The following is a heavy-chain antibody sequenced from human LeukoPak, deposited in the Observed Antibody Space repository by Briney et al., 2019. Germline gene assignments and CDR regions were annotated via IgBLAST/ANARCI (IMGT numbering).Heavy chain of an antibody. D-gene: IGHD3-9*01. V-gene: IGHV3-30*18. CDR2: ISYDGSNK. J-gene: IGHJ6*02. Sequence: GRSLRLSCAASGFTFSSYGMHWVRQAPGKGLEWVAVISYDGSNKYYADSVKGRFTISRDNSKNTLYLQMNSLRAEDTAVYYCAKDFDPVRVYYYYGMDVWGQGTTVTVSS. CDR3: AKDFDPVRVYYYYGMDV. CDR1: GFTFSSYG.